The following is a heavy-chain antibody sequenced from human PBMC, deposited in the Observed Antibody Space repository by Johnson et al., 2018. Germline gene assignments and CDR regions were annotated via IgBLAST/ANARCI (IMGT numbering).Heavy chain of an antibody. J-gene: IGHJ6*03. CDR2: ISRDGTKK. CDR1: GFTFASYV. Sequence: QVQLVQSGGGVVQPGKSLRLSCVASGFTFASYVLHWVRRAPGKGLEWVAIISRDGTKKYYIDSVKGRFNISRDNSKNTLFLQMKTLRAEDTAVYYCAKGTQMLYYYYMDVWGKGTTVTVSS. V-gene: IGHV3-30*18. D-gene: IGHD2-8*01. CDR3: AKGTQMLYYYYMDV.